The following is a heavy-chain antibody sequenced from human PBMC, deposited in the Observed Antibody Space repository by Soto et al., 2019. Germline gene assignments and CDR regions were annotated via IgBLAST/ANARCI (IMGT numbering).Heavy chain of an antibody. CDR3: ARGSRGYCTNGVCSTYYFDY. J-gene: IGHJ4*02. V-gene: IGHV3-7*01. Sequence: EVQLVESGGGLVQPGGSLRLSCAASGFTFSSYWMSWVRQAPGKGLEWVANIKQDGSEKYYVDSVKGRFTISRDNAKNSLYLQMNSLRAEDTAVYYCARGSRGYCTNGVCSTYYFDYWGQRTLVTVSS. CDR1: GFTFSSYW. D-gene: IGHD2-8*01. CDR2: IKQDGSEK.